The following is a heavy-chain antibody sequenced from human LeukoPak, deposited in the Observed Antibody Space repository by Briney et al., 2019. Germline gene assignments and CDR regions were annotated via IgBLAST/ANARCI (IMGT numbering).Heavy chain of an antibody. Sequence: SETLSLTCAVYGGSFSGYYWSWIRQPPGKGPEWIGEINHSGSTNYNPSLKSRVTISVDTSKNQFSLKPSSVTAADTAVYYCVSSGGDLQHWGQGTLVTVSS. CDR3: VSSGGDLQH. V-gene: IGHV4-34*01. CDR2: INHSGST. D-gene: IGHD2-21*02. J-gene: IGHJ1*01. CDR1: GGSFSGYY.